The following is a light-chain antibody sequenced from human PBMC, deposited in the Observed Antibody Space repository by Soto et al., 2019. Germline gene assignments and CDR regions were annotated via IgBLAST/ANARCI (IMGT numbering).Light chain of an antibody. CDR1: QSVSSY. Sequence: DIVLTQSPATLSLSPGQTATLSCRASQSVSSYLAWYQQKAGQAPRLLIYEGSNRATGIPTRFSGSGSGTDFTLTISSLEPEDFAVYYCQQRSNLITFGQGTRLEIK. CDR2: EGS. J-gene: IGKJ5*01. V-gene: IGKV3-11*01. CDR3: QQRSNLIT.